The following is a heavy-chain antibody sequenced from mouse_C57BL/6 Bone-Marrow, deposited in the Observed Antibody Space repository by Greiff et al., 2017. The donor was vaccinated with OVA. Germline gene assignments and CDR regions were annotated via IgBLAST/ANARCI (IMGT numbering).Heavy chain of an antibody. J-gene: IGHJ4*01. CDR3: AFMDY. Sequence: QVRLRRSGAGRVRPGASVKLSGKVSGYTFTDTYINWVKQRPGQGLEWIARIYPGSGNTYYNEKFKGKATLTAEKSSSTAYMQLSSLTSEDSAVYFCAFMDYWGQGTSVTVSS. CDR2: IYPGSGNT. V-gene: IGHV1-76*01. CDR1: GYTFTDTY.